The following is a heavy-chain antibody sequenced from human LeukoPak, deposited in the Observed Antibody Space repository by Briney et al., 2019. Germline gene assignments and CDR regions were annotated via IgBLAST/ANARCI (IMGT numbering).Heavy chain of an antibody. D-gene: IGHD3-10*01. CDR2: ISSCGNTI. CDR3: ARGGGYYGSGSLHYYYYGMDV. J-gene: IGHJ6*02. Sequence: GGSLRLSCAASGFTFSSYEMNWVRQAPGKGLEWVSYISSCGNTIYYADSVKGRFTISRDNAKNSLYLQMNSLRAEDTAVYYCARGGGYYGSGSLHYYYYGMDVWGQGTTVTVSS. CDR1: GFTFSSYE. V-gene: IGHV3-48*03.